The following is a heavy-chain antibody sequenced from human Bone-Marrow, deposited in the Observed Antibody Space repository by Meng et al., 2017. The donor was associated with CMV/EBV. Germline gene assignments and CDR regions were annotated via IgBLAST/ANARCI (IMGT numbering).Heavy chain of an antibody. J-gene: IGHJ4*02. Sequence: ASVKVSCKASEYTFIDHHMHWVRRAPGQGLEWMGWINPYSDDTKYAQNFQGRVSMTTNTTTTTASMELRSLRSDDTAVYYCSRVGPVEPIKVVPDYWGQGTLVTVSS. CDR3: SRVGPVEPIKVVPDY. CDR1: EYTFIDHH. CDR2: INPYSDDT. D-gene: IGHD2-2*01. V-gene: IGHV1-2*02.